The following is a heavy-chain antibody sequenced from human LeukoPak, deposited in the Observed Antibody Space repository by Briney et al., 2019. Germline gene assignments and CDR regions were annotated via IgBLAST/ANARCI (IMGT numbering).Heavy chain of an antibody. Sequence: SETLSLTCTVSGGSISSGDYYWSWIRQPPGKGLEWIGYIYYSGSTYYNPSLKSRVTISVDTSKNQFSLKLSSVTAADTAVYYCARVMRLGPMIVGFDYWGQGTLVTVSS. V-gene: IGHV4-30-4*01. CDR3: ARVMRLGPMIVGFDY. D-gene: IGHD3-22*01. J-gene: IGHJ4*02. CDR2: IYYSGST. CDR1: GGSISSGDYY.